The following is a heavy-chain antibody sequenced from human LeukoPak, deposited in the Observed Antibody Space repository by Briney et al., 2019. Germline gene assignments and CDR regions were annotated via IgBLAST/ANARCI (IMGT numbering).Heavy chain of an antibody. V-gene: IGHV4-59*11. CDR1: GDSINSHY. CDR2: LFYSGST. CDR3: AKGGSYMYNWFDP. Sequence: PSETLSLTCTVSGDSINSHYWSWIRQPAGKGLEWIGHLFYSGSTSYNPSLKSRVTISVDTSKNQFSLKVNSVTAADTAVYYCAKGGSYMYNWFDPWGQGTLVIVSS. J-gene: IGHJ5*02. D-gene: IGHD1-26*01.